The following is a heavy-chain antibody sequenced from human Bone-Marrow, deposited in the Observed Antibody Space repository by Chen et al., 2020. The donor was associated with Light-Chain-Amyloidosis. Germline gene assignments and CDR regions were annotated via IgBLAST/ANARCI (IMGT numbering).Heavy chain of an antibody. D-gene: IGHD5-12*01. CDR2: IYPDDSDA. J-gene: IGHJ4*02. V-gene: IGHV5-51*01. CDR3: ARRRDGYNFDY. CDR1: GYTFPNYW. Sequence: EVQLEQSGPEVKKPGESLKISCKGSGYTFPNYWIGWVRQMPGKGLEWMVVIYPDDSDARYSPSFEGQVTISADKSITTAYLQWRSLKASDIAMYYCARRRDGYNFDYWGQGTLVTVSS.